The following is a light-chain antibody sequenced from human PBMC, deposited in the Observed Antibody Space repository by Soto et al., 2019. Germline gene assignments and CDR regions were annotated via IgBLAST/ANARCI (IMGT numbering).Light chain of an antibody. CDR1: QRVNSRF. J-gene: IGKJ1*01. CDR3: QQCNNWPPWT. CDR2: GAS. Sequence: EIVLTQSPGTLSLSPGEGATLSCRASQRVNSRFLAWYQQKPGQAPRLLIYGASSRATGIPDRFSGSGSGTDFTLTISRLEPEDFAVYYCQQCNNWPPWTFGQGTKV. V-gene: IGKV3D-20*02.